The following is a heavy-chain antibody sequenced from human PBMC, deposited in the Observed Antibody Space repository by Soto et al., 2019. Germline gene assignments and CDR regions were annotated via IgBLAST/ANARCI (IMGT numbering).Heavy chain of an antibody. Sequence: SETLSLTCTVSGGSIGSYYWSWIRQPPGKGLEWIGYIYYTASTTSYNPSLESRVTISVDTSKNHFSLKLSSVTAADTAVYYCAAGGGLPRYYWGQGTLVTVSS. CDR3: AAGGGLPRYY. CDR2: IYYTASTT. V-gene: IGHV4-59*12. CDR1: GGSIGSYY. D-gene: IGHD5-12*01. J-gene: IGHJ4*02.